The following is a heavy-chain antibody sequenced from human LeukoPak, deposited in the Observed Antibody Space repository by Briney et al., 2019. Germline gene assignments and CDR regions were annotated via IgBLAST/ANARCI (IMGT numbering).Heavy chain of an antibody. CDR3: ARERYCSSTSCYAFDY. Sequence: ASVKVSCKASGGTFSSYAISWVRQAPGQGLEWMGRIIPIFGTANYAQRFQGRVTITTDESTSTAYMELSSLRSEDTAVYYCARERYCSSTSCYAFDYWSQGTLVTVSS. J-gene: IGHJ4*02. D-gene: IGHD2-2*01. CDR2: IIPIFGTA. CDR1: GGTFSSYA. V-gene: IGHV1-69*05.